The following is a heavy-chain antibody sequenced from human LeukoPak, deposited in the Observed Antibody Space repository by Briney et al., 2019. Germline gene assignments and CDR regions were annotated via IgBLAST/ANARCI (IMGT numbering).Heavy chain of an antibody. CDR2: IYYSGST. V-gene: IGHV4-59*12. CDR1: AASISNNY. J-gene: IGHJ6*03. D-gene: IGHD3-9*01. CDR3: ARVKYYDILTGYYMNYYYYYYMDV. Sequence: ASETLSLTCAVSAASISNNYWTWIRQPPGKGLEWLGSIYYSGSTYYNPSLKSRVTISVDTSKNQFSLKLSSVTAADTAVYYCARVKYYDILTGYYMNYYYYYYMDVWGKGTTATVSS.